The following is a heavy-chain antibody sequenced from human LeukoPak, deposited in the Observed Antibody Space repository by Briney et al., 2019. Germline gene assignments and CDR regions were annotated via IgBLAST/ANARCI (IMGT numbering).Heavy chain of an antibody. CDR1: GYTFTSYG. J-gene: IGHJ4*02. D-gene: IGHD3-10*01. CDR3: ARGSALLWFGELPYLDY. Sequence: ASVKVSCKASGYTFTSYGISWVRQAPGQGLEWMGWISAYNGNTNYAQTLQGRVTMTTDTSTSTAYMELRSLRSDDTAVYYCARGSALLWFGELPYLDYWGQGTLVTVSS. V-gene: IGHV1-18*01. CDR2: ISAYNGNT.